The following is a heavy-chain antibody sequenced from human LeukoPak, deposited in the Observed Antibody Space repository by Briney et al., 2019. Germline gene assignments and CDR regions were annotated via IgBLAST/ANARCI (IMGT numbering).Heavy chain of an antibody. CDR3: ARETWGSYRGGAFDI. J-gene: IGHJ3*02. Sequence: ASVKVSCKASGGTFSSYAISWVRQAPGQGLEWMGRIIPIFGTANYAQKFQGRVTITTDESTSTAYKELSSLRSEDTAVYYCARETWGSYRGGAFDIWGQGTMVTVSS. D-gene: IGHD1-26*01. CDR1: GGTFSSYA. V-gene: IGHV1-69*05. CDR2: IIPIFGTA.